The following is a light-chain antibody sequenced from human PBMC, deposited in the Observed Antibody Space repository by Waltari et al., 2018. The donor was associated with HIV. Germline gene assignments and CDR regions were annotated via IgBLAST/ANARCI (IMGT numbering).Light chain of an antibody. Sequence: IVLTQSPATLSLSPGERATLSCRASQSVIVYLAWYQQKPGQAPRLLLYDASNRATGIPARFSGSGSATDFTLTISSLEPEDFAVYYCQQRSNWPVYTFGPGTKLEIK. V-gene: IGKV3-11*01. CDR1: QSVIVY. J-gene: IGKJ2*01. CDR3: QQRSNWPVYT. CDR2: DAS.